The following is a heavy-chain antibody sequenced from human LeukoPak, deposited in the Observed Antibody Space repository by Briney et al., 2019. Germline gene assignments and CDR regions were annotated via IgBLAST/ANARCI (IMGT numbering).Heavy chain of an antibody. CDR3: ARDQTLSSYCGGDCYGPSDY. CDR1: GYTFTSYG. D-gene: IGHD2-21*02. V-gene: IGHV1-18*01. Sequence: ASVKVSCKASGYTFTSYGISWVRQAPGQGLEWMGWISAYNGNTNYAQKLQGRVTMTTDTSTSTAYMELRSLRSDDTAVYYCARDQTLSSYCGGDCYGPSDYWGQGTLVTVSS. CDR2: ISAYNGNT. J-gene: IGHJ4*02.